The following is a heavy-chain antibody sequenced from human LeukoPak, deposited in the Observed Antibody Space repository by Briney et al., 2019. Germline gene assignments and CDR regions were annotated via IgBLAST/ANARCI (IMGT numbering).Heavy chain of an antibody. Sequence: PGGSLRLSCAASGFDFSSNWMHWVRHAPGQGLVWVSRIKGDGISTNYADSVKGRFTISRDIAKNTLYLQMNSLRAEDTAVYYCARDRYGGYYNYFDYWGQGTLVTVPS. D-gene: IGHD5-12*01. CDR1: GFDFSSNW. CDR3: ARDRYGGYYNYFDY. J-gene: IGHJ4*02. CDR2: IKGDGIST. V-gene: IGHV3-74*01.